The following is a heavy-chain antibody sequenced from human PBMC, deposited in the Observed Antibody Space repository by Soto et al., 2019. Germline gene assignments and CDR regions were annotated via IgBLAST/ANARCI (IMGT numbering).Heavy chain of an antibody. CDR1: GFTFSSDA. D-gene: IGHD1-26*01. V-gene: IGHV3-23*01. Sequence: GGSLRLSCAASGFTFSSDAMSCVRQAPGKGLEWVSAISGSGGSTYYADSVKGRFTISRDNSKNTLYLQMNSLRAEDTAVYFCAKDQDSGSYAFDYWGQWTLVTVSS. CDR2: ISGSGGST. CDR3: AKDQDSGSYAFDY. J-gene: IGHJ4*02.